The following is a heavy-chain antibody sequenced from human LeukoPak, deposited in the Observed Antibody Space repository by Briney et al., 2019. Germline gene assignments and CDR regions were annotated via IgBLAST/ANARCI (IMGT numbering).Heavy chain of an antibody. CDR3: ARLGIWQQLVLQH. D-gene: IGHD6-13*01. CDR1: GGTFSSYA. V-gene: IGHV1-69*05. J-gene: IGHJ1*01. Sequence: SVKVSCKASGGTFSSYAISWVRQAPGQGLEWMGGIIPIFGTANYAQKFQGRVTITTDESTSTAYMELSSLRSEDTAVYYCARLGIWQQLVLQHWGQGTLVTVSS. CDR2: IIPIFGTA.